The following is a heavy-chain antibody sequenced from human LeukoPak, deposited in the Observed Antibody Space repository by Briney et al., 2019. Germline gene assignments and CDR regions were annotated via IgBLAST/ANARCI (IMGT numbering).Heavy chain of an antibody. J-gene: IGHJ4*02. CDR1: GFTFSSYG. D-gene: IGHD1-26*01. CDR2: TSGSGGQA. V-gene: IGHV3-23*01. Sequence: GGSLRLSCAASGFTFSSYGMSWVRQAPGKGLEWVSATSGSGGQANYADSVKGRFTISRDNSKNTLYLQVNSLRAEDTAVYYCAKGGKWDVTPFDYWGQGTLVTVSS. CDR3: AKGGKWDVTPFDY.